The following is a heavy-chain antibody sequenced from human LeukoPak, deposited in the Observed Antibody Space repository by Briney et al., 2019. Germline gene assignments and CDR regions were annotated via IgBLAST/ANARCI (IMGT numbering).Heavy chain of an antibody. CDR1: GFTFSSYS. Sequence: GGSLRLSCAASGFTFSSYSMNWVRQAPGKGLEWVSSISYSSTYIYYTDSVKGRFTISRDDAGNSLDLQMNSLRAEDTAVYYCASGIYYASVHTWSPVWGQGTLVTVSS. D-gene: IGHD3-10*01. J-gene: IGHJ4*02. CDR2: ISYSSTYI. CDR3: ASGIYYASVHTWSPV. V-gene: IGHV3-21*01.